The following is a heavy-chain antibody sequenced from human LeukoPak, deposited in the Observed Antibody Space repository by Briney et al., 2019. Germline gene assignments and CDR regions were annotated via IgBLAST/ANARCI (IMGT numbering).Heavy chain of an antibody. Sequence: GGSLRLSCAASGFTFSSHWMNWVRQAPGKGLEWVANIKEDGSEKDYVDSVKGRFTISRDNAKNSLYLQMDSLRAEDTAVYYCARDRIGGEEYWGQGTLVTVSS. J-gene: IGHJ4*02. D-gene: IGHD3-16*01. V-gene: IGHV3-7*01. CDR3: ARDRIGGEEY. CDR2: IKEDGSEK. CDR1: GFTFSSHW.